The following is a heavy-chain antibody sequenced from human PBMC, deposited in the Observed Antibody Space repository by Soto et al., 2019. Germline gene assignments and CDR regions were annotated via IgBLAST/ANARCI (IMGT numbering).Heavy chain of an antibody. CDR3: ARDNQWLVTPFFDY. D-gene: IGHD6-19*01. CDR1: GGSISSGGYY. CDR2: IYYSGST. Sequence: PSETLSLTCTVSGGSISSGGYYWSWIRQHPGKGLEWIGYIYYSGSTYYNPSLKSRVTISVDTSKNQFSLKLSPVTAADTAVYYCARDNQWLVTPFFDYWGQRTLVTVSS. V-gene: IGHV4-31*03. J-gene: IGHJ4*02.